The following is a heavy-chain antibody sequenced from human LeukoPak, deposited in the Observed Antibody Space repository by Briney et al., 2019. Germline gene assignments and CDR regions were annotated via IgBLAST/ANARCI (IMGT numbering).Heavy chain of an antibody. J-gene: IGHJ4*02. CDR1: GFTFSSYS. Sequence: GGSLRLSCSASGFTFSSYSMHWVRQAPGKGLEYVSTINSNGGSTYYADSVKGRFTISRDNSKNTLYLQMSSLRAEDTAVYYCVRGYDSSAFFDYWGQGTLVTVSS. V-gene: IGHV3-64D*06. D-gene: IGHD3-22*01. CDR3: VRGYDSSAFFDY. CDR2: INSNGGST.